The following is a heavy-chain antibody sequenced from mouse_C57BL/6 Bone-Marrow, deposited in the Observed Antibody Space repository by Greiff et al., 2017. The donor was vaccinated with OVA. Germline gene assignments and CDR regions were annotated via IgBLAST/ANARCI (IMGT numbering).Heavy chain of an antibody. D-gene: IGHD1-1*01. Sequence: VQLQQPGAELVKPGASVKVSCKASGYTFTSYWMHWVKQRPGQGLEWIGRIHPSDSETNYNQKFKGKATLTVDKSSSTAYMQLSSLTSEDSAVYYCASTTVVVSPYYAMDYWGQGTSVTVSS. J-gene: IGHJ4*01. V-gene: IGHV1-74*01. CDR2: IHPSDSET. CDR3: ASTTVVVSPYYAMDY. CDR1: GYTFTSYW.